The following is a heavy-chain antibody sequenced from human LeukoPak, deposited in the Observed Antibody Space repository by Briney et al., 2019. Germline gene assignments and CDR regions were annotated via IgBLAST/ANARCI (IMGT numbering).Heavy chain of an antibody. CDR2: IYSDGTI. D-gene: IGHD4-17*01. CDR1: GDSISRYY. V-gene: IGHV4-4*07. Sequence: SETLSLTCSVSGDSISRYYWSWIRQPAGKGLEWIGRIYSDGTITYNPSLQSRLTISIDTSKNQFSLKLSFVTAADTADYYCARDSGTTGEVKFDPWGQGTLVTVSS. CDR3: ARDSGTTGEVKFDP. J-gene: IGHJ5*02.